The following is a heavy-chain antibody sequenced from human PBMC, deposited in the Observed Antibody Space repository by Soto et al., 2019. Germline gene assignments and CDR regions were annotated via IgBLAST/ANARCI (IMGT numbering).Heavy chain of an antibody. V-gene: IGHV3-66*04. CDR2: IYSGGST. CDR3: ARHGYNYGGGSFDY. D-gene: IGHD5-18*01. J-gene: IGHJ4*02. Sequence: EVQLVESGGGLVQPGGSLRLSCAASGVTVSSNYMSWVRQAPGKGLEWVSVIYSGGSTYYADSVKGRFTISRDNSNNQLYLQMNSLRAEDTSVYYCARHGYNYGGGSFDYWGQGTLVTVSS. CDR1: GVTVSSNY.